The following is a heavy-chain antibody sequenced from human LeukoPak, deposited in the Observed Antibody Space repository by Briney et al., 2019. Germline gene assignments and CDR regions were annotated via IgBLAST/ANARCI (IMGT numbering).Heavy chain of an antibody. CDR2: ISAYNGNT. CDR1: GYTFTSYG. CDR3: ARDWRWLQLGAFDI. V-gene: IGHV1-18*01. Sequence: ASVKVSCKASGYTFTSYGISWVRQAPGQGLEWMGWISAYNGNTNYAQKLQGRVTMTTDTSTSTAYMELRSLRSDDTAVYYCARDWRWLQLGAFDIWGQGTMVTVSS. J-gene: IGHJ3*02. D-gene: IGHD5-24*01.